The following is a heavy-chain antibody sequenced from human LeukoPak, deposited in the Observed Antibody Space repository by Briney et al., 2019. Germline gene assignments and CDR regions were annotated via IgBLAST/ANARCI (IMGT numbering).Heavy chain of an antibody. CDR2: IKQDGSER. V-gene: IGHV3-7*01. D-gene: IGHD3-16*01. Sequence: GGSLRLSCAASGFMFSSSWMSWVRQAPGKGLEWVANIKQDGSERNYVDSLKGRFTISRDNAKNSLYLQMSSLRVEDTAVYYCARMGSYGPYYYHYMDVWGKGTTVTVSS. CDR1: GFMFSSSW. CDR3: ARMGSYGPYYYHYMDV. J-gene: IGHJ6*03.